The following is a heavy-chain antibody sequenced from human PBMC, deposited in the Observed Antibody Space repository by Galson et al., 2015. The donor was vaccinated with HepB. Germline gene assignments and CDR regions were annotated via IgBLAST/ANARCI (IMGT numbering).Heavy chain of an antibody. CDR3: ARQPNYSSSGGDAFDI. CDR2: IIPIFGTA. V-gene: IGHV1-69*13. D-gene: IGHD6-6*01. Sequence: SVKVSCKASGGTFSSYAISWVRQAPGQGLEWMGGIIPIFGTANYAQKFQGRVTITADESTSTAYMELSSLRSEDTAVYYCARQPNYSSSGGDAFDIWGQGTMVTVSS. J-gene: IGHJ3*02. CDR1: GGTFSSYA.